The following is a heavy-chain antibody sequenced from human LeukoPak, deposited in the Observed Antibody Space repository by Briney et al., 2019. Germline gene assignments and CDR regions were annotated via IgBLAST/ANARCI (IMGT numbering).Heavy chain of an antibody. D-gene: IGHD5-18*01. J-gene: IGHJ4*02. CDR1: GFTFSTYA. V-gene: IGHV3-33*01. CDR3: ARGIQQWYFWDF. Sequence: GRSLRLSCAASGFTFSTYAIHWVRQAPGKGLEWVAVVWFDGNYQDYADTVKGRFTLSRDNFKNTVYLQMNSLRADDTTVYYCARGIQQWYFWDFWGQGTLVTVSS. CDR2: VWFDGNYQ.